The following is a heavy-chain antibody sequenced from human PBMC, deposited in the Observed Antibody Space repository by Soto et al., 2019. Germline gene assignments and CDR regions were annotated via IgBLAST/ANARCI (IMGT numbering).Heavy chain of an antibody. CDR1: GFTFGNYG. V-gene: IGHV3-30*18. CDR3: AKARGVNNGLHFDY. D-gene: IGHD2-8*01. J-gene: IGHJ4*02. CDR2: ISFDGNRE. Sequence: QAGGSLRLSCAASGFTFGNYGMHWVRQAPGKGLEWVAAISFDGNREYYANSVRGRFTISRDNLKNTLYLQINSLRVEDTAVYFCAKARGVNNGLHFDYWGQGTLVTVSS.